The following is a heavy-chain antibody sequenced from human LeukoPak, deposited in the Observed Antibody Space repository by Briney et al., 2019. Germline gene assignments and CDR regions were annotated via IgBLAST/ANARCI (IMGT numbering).Heavy chain of an antibody. V-gene: IGHV3-23*01. J-gene: IGHJ4*02. CDR3: AKDSSSGYYKTSPLY. D-gene: IGHD3-22*01. CDR1: GFTFSSYA. Sequence: TGGSLRLSCAASGFTFSSYAMSWVRQAPGKGLEWVSAISGSGGSTYYADSVKGRFTISRDNSKNTLYLQMNSLRAEDTAVYYCAKDSSSGYYKTSPLYWGQGTLVTVSS. CDR2: ISGSGGST.